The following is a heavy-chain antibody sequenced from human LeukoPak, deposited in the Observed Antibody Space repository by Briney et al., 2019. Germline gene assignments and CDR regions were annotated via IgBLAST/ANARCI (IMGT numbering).Heavy chain of an antibody. V-gene: IGHV3-30*18. CDR3: AKGGGYSSGYFFDY. J-gene: IGHJ4*02. CDR1: GFTFSSYG. Sequence: GGSLRLSCAASGFTFSSYGMHWVRQAPGKVLEWVAVISYDGSNKYYAYSVKGRFTISRDNSKNTLYLQMNSLRAEDTAVYFCAKGGGYSSGYFFDYWGQGTLVTVSS. CDR2: ISYDGSNK. D-gene: IGHD6-19*01.